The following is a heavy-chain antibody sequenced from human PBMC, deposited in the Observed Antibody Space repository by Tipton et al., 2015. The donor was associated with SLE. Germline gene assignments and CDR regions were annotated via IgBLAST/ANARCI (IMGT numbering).Heavy chain of an antibody. CDR2: VYTSGST. Sequence: TLSLTCAVYGGSFSGYFWSWVRQPPGKGLEWIGYVYTSGSTIYNPSLKSRVTMSIETSKNQISLKLTSVTAADTAVYYCARGSVVADDYWGQGTLVTVSS. D-gene: IGHD2-15*01. V-gene: IGHV4-34*01. CDR3: ARGSVVADDY. J-gene: IGHJ4*02. CDR1: GGSFSGYF.